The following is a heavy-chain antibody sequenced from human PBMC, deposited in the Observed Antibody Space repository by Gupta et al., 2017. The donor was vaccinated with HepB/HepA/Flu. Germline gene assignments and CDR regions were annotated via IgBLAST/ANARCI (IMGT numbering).Heavy chain of an antibody. CDR3: ARGMMTTKAYFDY. J-gene: IGHJ4*02. CDR1: GCTFSSYA. V-gene: IGHV1-69*01. CDR2: IIPIVGTA. Sequence: QVQLVQSGAEVKKPGYSVKVSCKASGCTFSSYAISWVRPAPGRGLEWMGGIIPIVGTANYAQKFQGRVTITADESTSTAYMELSSLRSEDTAVYYCARGMMTTKAYFDYWGQGTLVTVSS. D-gene: IGHD4-17*01.